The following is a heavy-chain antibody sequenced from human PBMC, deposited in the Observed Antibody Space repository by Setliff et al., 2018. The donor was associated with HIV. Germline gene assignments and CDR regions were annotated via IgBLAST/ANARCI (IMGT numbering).Heavy chain of an antibody. CDR2: ISWDGGST. D-gene: IGHD3-22*01. J-gene: IGHJ5*02. Sequence: HPGGSLRLSCAASGFTFSSYAMSWVRQAPGKGLEWVSLISWDGGSTYYADSVKGRFTISRDNAKNSLYLQMNSLRAEDTAVYYCARAYYDSSGYYFEGNWFDPWGQGTLVTVSS. CDR3: ARAYYDSSGYYFEGNWFDP. V-gene: IGHV3-23*01. CDR1: GFTFSSYA.